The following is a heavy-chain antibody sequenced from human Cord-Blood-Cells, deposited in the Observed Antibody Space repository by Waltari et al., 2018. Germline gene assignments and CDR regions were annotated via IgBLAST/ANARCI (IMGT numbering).Heavy chain of an antibody. CDR2: ISYDGSNK. Sequence: QVQLVESGGGVVQPGRSLRLSCAASGFTFSSYGMHWVRQAPGKGLEWVAVISYDGSNKYYADSVKGRFTISRDNSKNTLYLQMNSLRAEDTAVYYCAKDRVWGIAAADDAFDIWGQGTMVTVSS. CDR3: AKDRVWGIAAADDAFDI. CDR1: GFTFSSYG. V-gene: IGHV3-30*18. D-gene: IGHD6-13*01. J-gene: IGHJ3*02.